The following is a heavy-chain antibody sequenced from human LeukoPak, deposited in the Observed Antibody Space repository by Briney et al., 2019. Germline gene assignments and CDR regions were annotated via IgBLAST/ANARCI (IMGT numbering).Heavy chain of an antibody. CDR3: ARGVQLWENWFDP. CDR2: INHSGST. D-gene: IGHD5-18*01. J-gene: IGHJ5*02. CDR1: GGSFSGYY. Sequence: PSETLSLTCAVYGGSFSGYYWSWIRQPPGKGLEWIGEINHSGSTNYNPSLKSRVTISVDTSKNQFSLKLSSVTAADTAVYYCARGVQLWENWFDPWGQGTLVTVSS. V-gene: IGHV4-34*01.